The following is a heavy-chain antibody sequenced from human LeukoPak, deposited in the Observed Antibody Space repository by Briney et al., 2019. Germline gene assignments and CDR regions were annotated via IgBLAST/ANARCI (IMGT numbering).Heavy chain of an antibody. Sequence: SETLSLTCIVSGGSISSCSWNWIRQSAGKGLEWIGRIHTSGSTNYNPSLRSRVTMSVDTSNNQFSLKLSSVTAADTAVYYCARDASCYYDGSGYYLGYWGQGTLVTVSS. CDR1: GGSISSCS. J-gene: IGHJ4*02. D-gene: IGHD3-22*01. CDR3: ARDASCYYDGSGYYLGY. CDR2: IHTSGST. V-gene: IGHV4-4*07.